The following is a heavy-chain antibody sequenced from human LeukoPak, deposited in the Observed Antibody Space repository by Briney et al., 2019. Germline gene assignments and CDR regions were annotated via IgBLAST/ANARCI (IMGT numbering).Heavy chain of an antibody. CDR1: GFTFSRTA. V-gene: IGHV3-23*01. Sequence: PGGSLRLSCAASGFTFSRTAMSWVRQAPGKGLEWVATISGSGVGTYYAASVKGRFNISRDNSKNTLYLQMNSLRTEDTAIYYCAKDANYMRSGSFFIPFGYWCQGTLVTVYS. J-gene: IGHJ4*02. D-gene: IGHD4/OR15-4a*01. CDR2: ISGSGVGT. CDR3: AKDANYMRSGSFFIPFGY.